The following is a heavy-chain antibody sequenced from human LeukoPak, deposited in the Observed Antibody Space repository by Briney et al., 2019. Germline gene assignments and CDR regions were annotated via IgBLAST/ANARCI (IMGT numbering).Heavy chain of an antibody. V-gene: IGHV3-23*01. CDR2: ISGSGGST. D-gene: IGHD6-19*01. CDR1: GFTFSSYA. CDR3: AKTKSSGNYYYGMDV. Sequence: PGGSLRLSCAASGFTFSSYAMSWVRQAPGKGLEWVSAISGSGGSTYHADSVKGRFTISRDNSKNTLYLQMNSLRAEDTAVYYCAKTKSSGNYYYGMDVWGQGTTVTVSS. J-gene: IGHJ6*02.